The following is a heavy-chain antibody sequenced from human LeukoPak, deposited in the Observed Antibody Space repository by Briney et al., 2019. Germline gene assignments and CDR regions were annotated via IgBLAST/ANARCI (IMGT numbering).Heavy chain of an antibody. CDR1: GFTFSDYG. V-gene: IGHV3-30*18. J-gene: IGHJ4*02. D-gene: IGHD3-9*01. CDR2: MSYEGTNK. CDR3: AKDVERLDYFDY. Sequence: PGRSLRLSCAASGFTFSDYGMHWVRQAPGKGLEWEAVMSYEGTNKYYADSVKGRFTISRDNSKNTLYLQMNSLRAEDTAVYYCAKDVERLDYFDYCGQGTLVTVSS.